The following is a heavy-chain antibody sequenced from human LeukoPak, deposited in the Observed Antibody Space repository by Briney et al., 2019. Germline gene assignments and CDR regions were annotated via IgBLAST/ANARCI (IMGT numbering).Heavy chain of an antibody. V-gene: IGHV1-69*04. J-gene: IGHJ6*02. CDR2: IIPILGIA. D-gene: IGHD3/OR15-3a*01. CDR1: GYTFTGYY. Sequence: SVKVSCKASGYTFTGYYMHWVRQAPGQGLEWMGRIIPILGIANYAQKFQGRVTITADKSTSTAYMELSSLRSEDTAVYYCARDFSWTGDYYYYGMDVWGQGTTVTVSS. CDR3: ARDFSWTGDYYYYGMDV.